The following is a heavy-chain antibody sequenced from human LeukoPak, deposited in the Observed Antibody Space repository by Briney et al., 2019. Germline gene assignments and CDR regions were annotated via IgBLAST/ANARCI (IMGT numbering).Heavy chain of an antibody. Sequence: SETLSLTCTVSGGSVSSGSYYWRWLRQPPGKGLEWIGYIYYSGSTNYNPSLKSRVTISVDTFKNQFSLKLSSVTAADTAVYYCARSIMITSQFDYWGQGTLVTVSS. D-gene: IGHD3-16*01. CDR3: ARSIMITSQFDY. CDR1: GGSVSSGSYY. CDR2: IYYSGST. V-gene: IGHV4-61*01. J-gene: IGHJ4*02.